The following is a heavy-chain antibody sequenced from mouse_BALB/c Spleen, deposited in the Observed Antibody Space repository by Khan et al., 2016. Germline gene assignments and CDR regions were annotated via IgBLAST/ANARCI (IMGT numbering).Heavy chain of an antibody. J-gene: IGHJ1*01. CDR1: GYAFTNYL. Sequence: QVQLQQPGAELVRPGTSVKVSCKASGYAFTNYLIEWVKQRPGQGLEWIGVINPGSGGTNYTEKFKGKATLTADKSSSTAYMQRSSLTSDDSAVYCCARGYDWYFDVWGAGTTVTVSS. V-gene: IGHV1-54*01. CDR2: INPGSGGT. CDR3: ARGYDWYFDV. D-gene: IGHD2-14*01.